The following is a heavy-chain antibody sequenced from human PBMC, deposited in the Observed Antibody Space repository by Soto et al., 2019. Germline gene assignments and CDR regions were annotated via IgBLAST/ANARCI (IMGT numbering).Heavy chain of an antibody. J-gene: IGHJ3*01. V-gene: IGHV4-4*02. D-gene: IGHD2-8*02. CDR2: LYHSGAT. CDR1: RFSVTNNKY. CDR3: ARESRYCTESGCSIMRDTFDV. Sequence: QAQLQESGPGLVRPSGTLSLTCTVSRFSVTNNKYWNWVRQSPGKALEWIGELYHSGATYYNPSLSGRASISMDKSKNQISLNLTSATAADTAVYYCARESRYCTESGCSIMRDTFDVWGQGTLVNVSS.